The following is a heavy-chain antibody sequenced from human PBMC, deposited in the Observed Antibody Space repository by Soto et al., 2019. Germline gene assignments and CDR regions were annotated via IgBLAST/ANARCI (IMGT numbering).Heavy chain of an antibody. J-gene: IGHJ6*02. CDR2: ISSSSSYI. D-gene: IGHD2-2*01. CDR1: GFTFSSYS. V-gene: IGHV3-21*01. CDR3: ARDGGGYCSSTSCSDNIYYYGMDV. Sequence: GGSLRLSCAASGFTFSSYSMNWVRQAPGKGLEWVSSISSSSSYIYYADSVKGRFTISRDNAKNSLYLQMNSLRAEDTAVYYCARDGGGYCSSTSCSDNIYYYGMDVWGQGTTVTVSS.